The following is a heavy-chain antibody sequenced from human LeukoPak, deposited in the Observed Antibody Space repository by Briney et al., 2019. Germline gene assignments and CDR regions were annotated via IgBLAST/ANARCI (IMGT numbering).Heavy chain of an antibody. D-gene: IGHD6-13*01. Sequence: GGSLRLSCAASGFTFSSYSMNWVRQAPGKGLEWVSSISSSSYIYYADSVKGRFTISRDNAKNSLYLQMNSLRAEDTAVYYCARGHGYSSSWYFPGVDYWGQGTLVTVSS. CDR2: ISSSSYI. V-gene: IGHV3-21*01. J-gene: IGHJ4*02. CDR3: ARGHGYSSSWYFPGVDY. CDR1: GFTFSSYS.